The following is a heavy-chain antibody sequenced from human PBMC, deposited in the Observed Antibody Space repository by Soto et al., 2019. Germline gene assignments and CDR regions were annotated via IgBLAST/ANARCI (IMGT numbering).Heavy chain of an antibody. CDR3: TRGSGAVGSDAFDI. Sequence: GVSLRLSCTASGFTFGDYAMSWVRQAPGKGLEWVGFIRSKAYGGTTEYAASVKGRFTISRDDSKSIAYLQMNSLKTEDTAVYYCTRGSGAVGSDAFDIWGQGTMVTVSS. V-gene: IGHV3-49*04. D-gene: IGHD1-26*01. CDR2: IRSKAYGGTT. J-gene: IGHJ3*02. CDR1: GFTFGDYA.